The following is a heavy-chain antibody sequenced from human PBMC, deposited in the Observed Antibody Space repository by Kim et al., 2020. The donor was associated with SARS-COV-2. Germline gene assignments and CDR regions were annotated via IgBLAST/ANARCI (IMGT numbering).Heavy chain of an antibody. D-gene: IGHD5-18*01. J-gene: IGHJ4*02. Sequence: RYSPSFQGQVTISANKSISTAYLQWSSLKASDTAMYYCARTGYSYGHFDYWGQGTLVTVSS. CDR3: ARTGYSYGHFDY. V-gene: IGHV5-51*01.